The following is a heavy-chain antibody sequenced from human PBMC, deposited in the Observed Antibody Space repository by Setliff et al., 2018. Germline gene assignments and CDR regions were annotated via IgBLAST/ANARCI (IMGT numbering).Heavy chain of an antibody. J-gene: IGHJ4*02. CDR3: AKDRVNDGYWDFDS. CDR1: GFTFDIYS. V-gene: IGHV3-48*01. CDR2: ISSGSLII. Sequence: PGGSLRLSCAASGFTFDIYSMSWVRQAPGKGLEWVSYISSGSLIIYYADSVKGRFTISRDNGENTLYLQMDSLRVEDTAVYYCAKDRVNDGYWDFDSWGQGIVVTVSS. D-gene: IGHD1-1*01.